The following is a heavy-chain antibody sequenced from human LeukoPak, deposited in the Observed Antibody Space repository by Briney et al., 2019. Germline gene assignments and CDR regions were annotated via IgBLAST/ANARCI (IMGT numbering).Heavy chain of an antibody. V-gene: IGHV3-7*01. Sequence: GGSLRLSCAASGFTFSRYWMSWVRQAPGKGLEWVANIKQDGSEKHYADSVKGRFTISRDNAKNSLYLQMNSLRAEDTAVYYCASLDTAMVNSDYWGQGTLVTVSS. D-gene: IGHD5-18*01. J-gene: IGHJ4*02. CDR3: ASLDTAMVNSDY. CDR1: GFTFSRYW. CDR2: IKQDGSEK.